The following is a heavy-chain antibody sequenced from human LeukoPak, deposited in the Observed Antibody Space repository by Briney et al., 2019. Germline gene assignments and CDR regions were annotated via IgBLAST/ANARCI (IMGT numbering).Heavy chain of an antibody. V-gene: IGHV3-64D*06. D-gene: IGHD1-14*01. CDR1: GFPFSTLG. CDR3: VSPVFINF. Sequence: GGSLRLSCSASGFPFSTLGMHWVRQAPGKGLEHVSIIGSDGDGTYYADSVKDRFIISRDNSKNAVYLQMSSLRPEDTAVYYCVSPVFINFWGQGTLVTVSS. J-gene: IGHJ4*01. CDR2: IGSDGDGT.